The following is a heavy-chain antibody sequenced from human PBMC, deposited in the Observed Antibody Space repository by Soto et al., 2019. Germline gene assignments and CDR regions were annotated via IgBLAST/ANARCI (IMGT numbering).Heavy chain of an antibody. J-gene: IGHJ5*01. CDR1: GGTFSSYA. Sequence: GDSVKVSCKASGGTFSSYAISWVRQAPGQGLEWMGGIIPIFGTANYAQKFQGRVTITADESTSTASMELSSLRSEDTAVYYCARDGTGYSSGWSDFWGQGTLVSVSS. V-gene: IGHV1-69*13. D-gene: IGHD6-19*01. CDR2: IIPIFGTA. CDR3: ARDGTGYSSGWSDF.